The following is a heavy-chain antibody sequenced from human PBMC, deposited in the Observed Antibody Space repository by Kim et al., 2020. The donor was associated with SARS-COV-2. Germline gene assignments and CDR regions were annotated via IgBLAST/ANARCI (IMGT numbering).Heavy chain of an antibody. Sequence: SETLSLTCTVSGVSISSYYWSWIRQPPGKGLEWLGYIYFGGNTNYSPSLKSRLTISRDTSKNQFSLDLDSVTAADTAVYYCARHVTDASGTDAFDLWGQG. CDR2: IYFGGNT. D-gene: IGHD1-26*01. V-gene: IGHV4-59*08. CDR3: ARHVTDASGTDAFDL. CDR1: GVSISSYY. J-gene: IGHJ3*01.